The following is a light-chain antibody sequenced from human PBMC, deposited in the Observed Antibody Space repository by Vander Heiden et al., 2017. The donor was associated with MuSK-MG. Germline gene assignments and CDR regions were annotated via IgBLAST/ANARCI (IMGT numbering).Light chain of an antibody. CDR1: QDIVNY. CDR3: QQYDNVPPLT. J-gene: IGKJ4*01. V-gene: IGKV1-33*01. Sequence: DIQMTQSPSSLSASVGDRVTITCQASQDIVNYLNWYQQKPGKAPKLLIYDASNLETGVPSRFSGSGSGTDFTFTISSLQPEDVATYYCQQYDNVPPLTVGGGTKVGIK. CDR2: DAS.